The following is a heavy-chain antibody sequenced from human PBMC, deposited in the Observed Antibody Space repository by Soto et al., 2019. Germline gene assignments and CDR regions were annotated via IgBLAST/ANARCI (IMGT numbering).Heavy chain of an antibody. CDR1: GLTFSNYA. Sequence: QVHLVESGGGVVQPGRSLRLSCAASGLTFSNYAMHWVRQAPGKGLEWVAFISYDGTNRCYPDSVKGRFAISRDSSKNTPYLQMSSLKTEDTAVYYCARESSSTVTTGGGGSAKDYWGQGTLITVSS. V-gene: IGHV3-30*09. J-gene: IGHJ4*02. CDR2: ISYDGTNR. D-gene: IGHD4-17*01. CDR3: ARESSSTVTTGGGGSAKDY.